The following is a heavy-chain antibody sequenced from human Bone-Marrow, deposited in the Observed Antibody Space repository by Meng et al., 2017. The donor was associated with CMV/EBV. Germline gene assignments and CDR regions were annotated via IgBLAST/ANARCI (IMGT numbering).Heavy chain of an antibody. Sequence: QVQLVQSGPEVKKPGASVKVSCKASGYTFTSYAMHWVRQAPGQRLEWMGWINAGNGNTKYSQKFQGRVTITRDTSASTAYMELSSLRSEDTAVYYCATAGLIVPALGFWGQGTLVTVSS. CDR2: INAGNGNT. V-gene: IGHV1-3*01. CDR1: GYTFTSYA. J-gene: IGHJ4*02. CDR3: ATAGLIVPALGF. D-gene: IGHD2-2*01.